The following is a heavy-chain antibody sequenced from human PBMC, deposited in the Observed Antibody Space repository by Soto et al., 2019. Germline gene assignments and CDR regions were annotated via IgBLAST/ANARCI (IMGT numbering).Heavy chain of an antibody. CDR1: GFTFSSYS. D-gene: IGHD3-22*01. V-gene: IGHV3-21*01. Sequence: EVQLVESGGGLVKPGGSLRLSCAASGFTFSSYSMNWVRQAPGKGLEWVSSISSSSSYIYYADSVKGRFTISRDNPKNSLYLQMNSLRAEDTAVYYCATGEYYYDSSGYYYCWGQGTLVTVSS. J-gene: IGHJ4*02. CDR2: ISSSSSYI. CDR3: ATGEYYYDSSGYYYC.